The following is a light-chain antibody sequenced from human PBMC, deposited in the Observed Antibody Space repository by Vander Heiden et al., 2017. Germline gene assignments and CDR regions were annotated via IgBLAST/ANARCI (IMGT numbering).Light chain of an antibody. V-gene: IGKV1-27*01. CDR2: AAS. CDR1: QGISNY. J-gene: IGKJ2*01. Sequence: TSPPSSLSASVGDRATISCRASQGISNYYASYQQKPGKVPTLLLYAASTLQAAVPSRFSGSRSATAFIIPIISLLPQDVATYYCCQHYGTPPTFGQGTKLEIK. CDR3: CQHYGTPPT.